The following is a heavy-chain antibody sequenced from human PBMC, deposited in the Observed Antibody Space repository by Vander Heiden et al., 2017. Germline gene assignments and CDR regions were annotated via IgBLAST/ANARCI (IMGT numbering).Heavy chain of an antibody. V-gene: IGHV3-23*01. D-gene: IGHD3-10*01. CDR1: GFTFSNYG. CDR3: TKTYYFGSGRGNFDY. CDR2: IRPSDAVT. J-gene: IGHJ4*02. Sequence: EVQLLESGGGLVQPGGSVRLSWAASGFTFSNYGMTWVRQSPGKGLEWFSAIRPSDAVTYYADSVKGRFTISRDNSKNTLYLQMNSLRAEDTAVYYCTKTYYFGSGRGNFDYWGQGTLVTVSS.